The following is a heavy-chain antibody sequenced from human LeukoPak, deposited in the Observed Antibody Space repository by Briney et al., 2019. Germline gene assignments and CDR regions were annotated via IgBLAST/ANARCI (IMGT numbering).Heavy chain of an antibody. Sequence: GASVKVSCKASGGTFSSYAISWVRQAPGQGLEWMGRIIPILGIANYAQKFQGRVTITADKSTSTAYMELSSLRSEDTAVYYCAKAVGATYFDYWGQGTLVTVSS. CDR1: GGTFSSYA. CDR3: AKAVGATYFDY. V-gene: IGHV1-69*04. D-gene: IGHD1-26*01. CDR2: IIPILGIA. J-gene: IGHJ4*02.